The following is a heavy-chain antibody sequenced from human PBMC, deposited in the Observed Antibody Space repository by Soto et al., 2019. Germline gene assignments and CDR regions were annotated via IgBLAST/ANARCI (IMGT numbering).Heavy chain of an antibody. CDR1: GFTFIDHD. V-gene: IGHV3-23*01. CDR2: ITVGGAQK. J-gene: IGHJ4*02. CDR3: ARMPGGGWQRFFDY. Sequence: EVKLLEAGGALVQPGGSLRLSCEASGFTFIDHDMSWVRQAPGKGLEWVSSITVGGAQKDYGQSVKGRFTISRDNSNGTLFLQMDRLQVEDTAIYFCARMPGGGWQRFFDYWGQGTVVTVSS. D-gene: IGHD5-12*01.